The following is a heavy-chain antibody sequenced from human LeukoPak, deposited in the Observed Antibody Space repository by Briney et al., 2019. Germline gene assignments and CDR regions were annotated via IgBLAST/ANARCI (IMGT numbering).Heavy chain of an antibody. CDR2: IYYSGST. J-gene: IGHJ6*03. D-gene: IGHD5-24*01. CDR1: GGSISSYY. CDR3: AGGSMACYDVEV. V-gene: IGHV4-59*01. Sequence: SETLSLTCTVSGGSISSYYWSWIRQPPGKGLEWIGNIYYSGSTNYNPSLKSRVTISVDTSKNQFSLKLSSVTAADTAVYYCAGGSMACYDVEVWGKGTTVTSSS.